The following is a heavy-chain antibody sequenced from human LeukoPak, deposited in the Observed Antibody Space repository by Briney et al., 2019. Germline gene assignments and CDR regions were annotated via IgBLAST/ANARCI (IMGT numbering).Heavy chain of an antibody. CDR3: ASGWITFGGVITN. V-gene: IGHV4-34*01. CDR2: INHSGTT. J-gene: IGHJ4*02. CDR1: GGSFSGYY. Sequence: SGTLSLTCAVYGGSFSGYYWSWIRQPPGKGLEWIGEINHSGTTDYNPSLKSRVTISVDTSKTQFSLKLSSVTAADTAVYYCASGWITFGGVITNWGQGTLVTVSS. D-gene: IGHD3-16*02.